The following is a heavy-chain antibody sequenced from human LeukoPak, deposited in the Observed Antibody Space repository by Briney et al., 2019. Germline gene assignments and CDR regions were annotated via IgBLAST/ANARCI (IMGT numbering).Heavy chain of an antibody. V-gene: IGHV3-30*18. Sequence: GRSLRLSCAASGFTFSSYGMHWVRQAPGKGLEWVAVISYDGSNKYYADSVKGRFTISRDNSKNTLYLQMNSLRAEDTAVYYCAKSGGSGSDAYYYYGMDVWGQGTTVTVSS. CDR3: AKSGGSGSDAYYYYGMDV. CDR2: ISYDGSNK. D-gene: IGHD3-10*01. J-gene: IGHJ6*02. CDR1: GFTFSSYG.